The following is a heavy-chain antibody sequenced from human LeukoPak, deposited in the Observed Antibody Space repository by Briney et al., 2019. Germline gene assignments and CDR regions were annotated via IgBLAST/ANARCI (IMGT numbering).Heavy chain of an antibody. CDR2: IYNSGST. CDR3: ARDSGGPHSGFEI. V-gene: IGHV4-59*01. Sequence: SETLSLTCTVSGGSISSYYWSWIRQPPGKGLEWIGYIYNSGSTNYNPSLKSRVTISVDTSKNQYSLKMSSVTAADTAVYYCARDSGGPHSGFEIWGQGTMVIASS. D-gene: IGHD1-26*01. J-gene: IGHJ3*02. CDR1: GGSISSYY.